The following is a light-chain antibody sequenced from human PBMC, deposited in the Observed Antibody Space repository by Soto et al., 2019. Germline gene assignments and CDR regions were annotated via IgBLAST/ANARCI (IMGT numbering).Light chain of an antibody. J-gene: IGLJ2*01. V-gene: IGLV2-14*01. CDR2: EVS. CDR3: SSYTTSTLL. CDR1: SIDVADYNY. Sequence: QSVLTQPASVSGSPGQSITISCTGSSIDVADYNYVSWYQQHPGKAPKLIISEVSFRPSGVSNRFSGSKSGNTASLTISGLQTEDEADYYCSSYTTSTLLFGGGTKVTVL.